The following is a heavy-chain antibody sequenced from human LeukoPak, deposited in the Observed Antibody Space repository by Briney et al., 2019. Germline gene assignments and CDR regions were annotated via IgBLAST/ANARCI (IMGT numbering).Heavy chain of an antibody. D-gene: IGHD4-17*01. V-gene: IGHV3-48*01. CDR1: GFTFSSYN. Sequence: GGSLRLSCAASGFTFSSYNMHWVRQAPGKGLEWVSYISDSSTTIYYADSVKGRFTISRDNARNSLYLQMNSLRAEDTAVYYCARDGWRYGDPEVYWGQGTLVIVSS. J-gene: IGHJ4*02. CDR2: ISDSSTTI. CDR3: ARDGWRYGDPEVY.